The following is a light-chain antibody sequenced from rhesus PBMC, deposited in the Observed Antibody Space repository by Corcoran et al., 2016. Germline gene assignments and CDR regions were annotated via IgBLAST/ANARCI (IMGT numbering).Light chain of an antibody. CDR1: QGISSY. J-gene: IGKJ4*01. CDR3: QQHNSYP. CDR2: KAS. V-gene: IGKV1-25*01. Sequence: DIQMTQSPSSLSASVGDTVTITCRASQGISSYLAWYQQNPGKAPKLLIYKASTLQSGVPSRFSGSGSGTDFTLTISSLQPEDFATYYCQQHNSYPFGGGTKVEIK.